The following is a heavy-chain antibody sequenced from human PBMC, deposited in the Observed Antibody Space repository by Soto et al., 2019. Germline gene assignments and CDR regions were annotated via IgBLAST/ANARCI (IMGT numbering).Heavy chain of an antibody. CDR1: GDTFNDYY. D-gene: IGHD1-26*01. CDR3: ARESVGATATLDYSYFYMDV. CDR2: INPNGGVT. J-gene: IGHJ6*03. Sequence: QVQLVQSGAEVKRPGASVTVSCRSSGDTFNDYYIHWVRQAPGQGLEWMGLINPNGGVTKYAQKFQGWVTMTRDTSIRTVYMQLSRLRSADTSVYYCARESVGATATLDYSYFYMDVWGTGTTVTVSS. V-gene: IGHV1-2*04.